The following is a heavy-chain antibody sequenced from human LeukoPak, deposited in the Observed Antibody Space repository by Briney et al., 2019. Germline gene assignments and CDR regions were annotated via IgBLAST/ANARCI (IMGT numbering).Heavy chain of an antibody. CDR3: AKDYCGGDCYSGWYFDL. D-gene: IGHD2-21*02. Sequence: PGGSLRLSCAASGFTFDDYAMHWVRQAPGKGLEWVSGISYNSDTIAYADSVKGRFTIPRDNAKNSLYLQMNSLRAGDTALYYCAKDYCGGDCYSGWYFDLWGRGTLVTVSS. J-gene: IGHJ2*01. V-gene: IGHV3-9*01. CDR1: GFTFDDYA. CDR2: ISYNSDTI.